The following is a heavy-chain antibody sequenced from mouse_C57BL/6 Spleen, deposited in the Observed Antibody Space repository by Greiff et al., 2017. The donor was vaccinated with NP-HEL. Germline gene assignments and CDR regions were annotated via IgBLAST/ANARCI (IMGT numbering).Heavy chain of an antibody. CDR3: ARSYLDTVVAPYAMDY. D-gene: IGHD1-1*01. CDR1: GYAFTNYL. V-gene: IGHV1-54*01. Sequence: VQLQQSGAELVRPGTSVKVSCKASGYAFTNYLIEWVKQRPGQGLEWIGVINPGSGGTNYNEKFKGKATLTADKSSSTAYMQLSSLTSEDSAVYFCARSYLDTVVAPYAMDYWGQGTSVTVSS. CDR2: INPGSGGT. J-gene: IGHJ4*01.